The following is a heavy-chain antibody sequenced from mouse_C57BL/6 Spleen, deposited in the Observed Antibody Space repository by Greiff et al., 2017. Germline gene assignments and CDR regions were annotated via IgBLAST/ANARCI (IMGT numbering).Heavy chain of an antibody. CDR2: IDPSDSET. J-gene: IGHJ1*03. CDR3: ASGGSNDLYWYFDV. Sequence: QVQLQQPGAELVRPGSSVKLSCKASGYTFTSYWMHWVKQRPIQGLEWIGNIDPSDSETHYNQKFKDKATLTVDKSSSTAYMQLSSLTSEDSAVYYCASGGSNDLYWYFDVWGTGTTVTVSS. V-gene: IGHV1-52*01. D-gene: IGHD2-12*01. CDR1: GYTFTSYW.